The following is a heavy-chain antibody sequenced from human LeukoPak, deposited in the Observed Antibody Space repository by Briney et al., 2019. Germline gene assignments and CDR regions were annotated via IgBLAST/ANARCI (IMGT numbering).Heavy chain of an antibody. J-gene: IGHJ4*02. D-gene: IGHD3-3*01. CDR1: GFTFSSYG. Sequence: GGSLRLSCAASGFTFSSYGMHWVRQAPGKGLEWVAVIWYDGSNKYYADSVKGRFTISRDNSKNTLYLQMNSQRAEDTAVYYCARDEGEYYDFWSGYTFDYWGQGTLVTVSS. CDR2: IWYDGSNK. V-gene: IGHV3-33*01. CDR3: ARDEGEYYDFWSGYTFDY.